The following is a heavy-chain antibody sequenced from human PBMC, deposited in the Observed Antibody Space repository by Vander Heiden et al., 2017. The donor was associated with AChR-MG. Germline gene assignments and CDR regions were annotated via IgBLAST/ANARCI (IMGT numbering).Heavy chain of an antibody. J-gene: IGHJ4*02. D-gene: IGHD6-19*01. V-gene: IGHV3-30-3*01. CDR1: GFTFSSYA. Sequence: QVQLVESGGGVVQPGRSLRLSCAASGFTFSSYAMHWVRQAPGKGLEWVAVISYDGSNKYYADSVKGRFTISRDNSKNTLYLQMNSLRAEDTAVYYCARSIAVAGREFDYWGQGTLVTVSS. CDR3: ARSIAVAGREFDY. CDR2: ISYDGSNK.